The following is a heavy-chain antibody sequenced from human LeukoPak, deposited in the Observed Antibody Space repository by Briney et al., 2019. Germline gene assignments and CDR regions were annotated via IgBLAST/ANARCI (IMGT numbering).Heavy chain of an antibody. D-gene: IGHD2-2*01. J-gene: IGHJ4*02. CDR3: STEDKYCTSTTCGDF. CDR2: MVPSSGVS. Sequence: GASVKVSFKASGYTFTAYYVHWVRQAPGQGLEWMGYMVPSSGVSHYSQKFQDRVTMTRDTSTSTAYLELRGLTSDYTAAYYCSTEDKYCTSTTCGDFWGQGTLVTVSS. CDR1: GYTFTAYY. V-gene: IGHV1-2*02.